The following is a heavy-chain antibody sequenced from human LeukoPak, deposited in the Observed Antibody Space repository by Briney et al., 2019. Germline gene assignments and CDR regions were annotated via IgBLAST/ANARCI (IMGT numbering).Heavy chain of an antibody. CDR1: GFTVSSNY. CDR2: IYSGGST. Sequence: PGGSLRLSCAASGFTVSSNYMSWVRQAPGKGLEWVSVIYSGGSTYYSDSVEGRFTIFRDKSKNTLYLQMNSQRAEDTAVYYCASFAARPYWGQGTLVTVSS. D-gene: IGHD6-6*01. CDR3: ASFAARPY. J-gene: IGHJ4*02. V-gene: IGHV3-53*01.